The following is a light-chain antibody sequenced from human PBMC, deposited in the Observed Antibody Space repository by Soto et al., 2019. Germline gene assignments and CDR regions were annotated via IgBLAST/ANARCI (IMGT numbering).Light chain of an antibody. CDR2: XXX. Sequence: QSVLTQPSSVSGAPGQRVTFSCIGSSSNIGADYDVHWYQQLPGPAPTRLIYXXXXXXXXXXXXXXGSKSGASAALAITGLQAXXEXXYYCQSYDSRLGFVFGTGTKLTVL. CDR3: QSYDSRLGFV. CDR1: SSNIGADYD. V-gene: IGLV1-40*01. J-gene: IGLJ1*01.